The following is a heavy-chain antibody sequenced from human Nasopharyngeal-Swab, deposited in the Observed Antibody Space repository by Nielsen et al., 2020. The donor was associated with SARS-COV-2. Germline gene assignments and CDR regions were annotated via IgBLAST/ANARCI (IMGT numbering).Heavy chain of an antibody. D-gene: IGHD6-13*01. CDR2: ISYDGSKK. Sequence: GGSLRLSCAASGFTFSSYAMHWVRQAPGKGLEWVAVISYDGSKKYYADSVKGRFTISRDNSKNTLYLQMNSLRAEDTAVYYCARDQGSSWYTYYYYYGMDVWGQETTVTVSS. CDR3: ARDQGSSWYTYYYYYGMDV. CDR1: GFTFSSYA. J-gene: IGHJ6*02. V-gene: IGHV3-30-3*01.